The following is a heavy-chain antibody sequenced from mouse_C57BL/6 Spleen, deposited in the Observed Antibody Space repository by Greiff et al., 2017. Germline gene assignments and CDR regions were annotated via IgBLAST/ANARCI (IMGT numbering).Heavy chain of an antibody. V-gene: IGHV5-4*03. J-gene: IGHJ3*01. CDR2: ISDGGSYT. Sequence: EVKVVESGGGLVKPGGSLKLSCAASGFTFSSYAMSWVRQTPEKRLEWVATISDGGSYTYYPENVQGRFTISRDNAKNNLYLQMSHLKSEDTAMYYCARGGPSPWFAYCGQGTLVTVSA. CDR1: GFTFSSYA. CDR3: ARGGPSPWFAY.